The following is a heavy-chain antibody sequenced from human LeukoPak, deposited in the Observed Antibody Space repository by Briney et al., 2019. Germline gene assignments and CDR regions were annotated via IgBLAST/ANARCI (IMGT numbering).Heavy chain of an antibody. Sequence: PGGSLRLSCAASGFTISSYSMNWVRQAPGKGLEWVSSISSSSSYIYYADSVKGRFTISRDNAKNSLYLQMNSLRAEDTAVYYCAREGGYSYGYGGVFDYWGQGTLVTVSS. CDR3: AREGGYSYGYGGVFDY. CDR2: ISSSSSYI. V-gene: IGHV3-21*01. D-gene: IGHD5-18*01. J-gene: IGHJ4*02. CDR1: GFTISSYS.